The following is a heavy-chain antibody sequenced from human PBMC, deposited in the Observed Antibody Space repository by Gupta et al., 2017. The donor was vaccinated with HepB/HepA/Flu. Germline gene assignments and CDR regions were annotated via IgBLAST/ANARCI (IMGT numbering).Heavy chain of an antibody. J-gene: IGHJ4*02. CDR1: GFTFSSYS. CDR3: ARLWFGELVLDY. V-gene: IGHV3-21*01. D-gene: IGHD3-10*01. Sequence: EVQLVESGGGLVKPGGSLRLSCAASGFTFSSYSMNWVRQAPGKGLEWVSSISSSSSYIYYADSVKGRFTISRDNAKNSLYLQMNSLRAEDTAVYYCARLWFGELVLDYWGQGTLVTVSS. CDR2: ISSSSSYI.